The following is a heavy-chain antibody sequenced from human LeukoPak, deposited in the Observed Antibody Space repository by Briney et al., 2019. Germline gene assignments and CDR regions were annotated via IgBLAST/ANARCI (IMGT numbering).Heavy chain of an antibody. CDR1: GGSISSYY. Sequence: SETLSLTCTVSGGSISSYYWSWIRQPPGKGLEWIGYIYYSGTTNYNPSLKSRVTISTDTSKSQFSLKLNSVTAADTAVYYCARGNSGYYYGMDVWGKGTTVTVSS. CDR2: IYYSGTT. CDR3: ARGNSGYYYGMDV. J-gene: IGHJ6*04. V-gene: IGHV4-59*01. D-gene: IGHD2/OR15-2a*01.